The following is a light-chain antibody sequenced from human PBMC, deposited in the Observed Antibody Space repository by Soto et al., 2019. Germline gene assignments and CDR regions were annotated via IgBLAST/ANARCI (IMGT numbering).Light chain of an antibody. CDR3: QQRLSWPPLT. V-gene: IGKV3-11*01. CDR2: DAS. Sequence: EVVLTQSPATLSLSPGERATLSCRASQSINIYLAWYQQKPGQAPRLLIYDASNRATGIPARFSASGSGTDFTLTISSLEPEDFAVYYCQQRLSWPPLTFGGGTRVEIK. CDR1: QSINIY. J-gene: IGKJ4*01.